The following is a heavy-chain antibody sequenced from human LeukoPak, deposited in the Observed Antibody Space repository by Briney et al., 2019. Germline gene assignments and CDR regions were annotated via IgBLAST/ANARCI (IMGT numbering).Heavy chain of an antibody. Sequence: PGGSLRLSCAASGFTFSSYWMHWVRQAPGKGLVWVSRINSDGSSTNYADSMKGRSTISRDNAKNTLYLQMNSLRAEDTAVYYCASTLSSSPHWGRGTLVTVSS. D-gene: IGHD6-6*01. CDR1: GFTFSSYW. CDR2: INSDGSST. CDR3: ASTLSSSPH. V-gene: IGHV3-74*01. J-gene: IGHJ4*02.